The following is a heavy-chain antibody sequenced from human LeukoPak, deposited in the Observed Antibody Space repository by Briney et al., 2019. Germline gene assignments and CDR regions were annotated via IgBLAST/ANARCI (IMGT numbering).Heavy chain of an antibody. D-gene: IGHD3-3*01. Sequence: PSETLSLTCTVSGGSVSRYSWSWIRQPAGKGLQWIGRIYTSGSTNYNPSLKSRVTMSEDTSKNQFSLKVSSVTAADTAVYYCARDLTEDDFWSGHYYYYMDVWGKGTTVTVSS. CDR2: IYTSGST. CDR3: ARDLTEDDFWSGHYYYYMDV. CDR1: GGSVSRYS. V-gene: IGHV4-4*07. J-gene: IGHJ6*03.